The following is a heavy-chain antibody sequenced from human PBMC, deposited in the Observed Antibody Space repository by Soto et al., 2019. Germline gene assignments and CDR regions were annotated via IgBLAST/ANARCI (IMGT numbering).Heavy chain of an antibody. CDR3: ARDAASYYDFWSGYYSGLAPNLDY. CDR2: ISAYNGNT. J-gene: IGHJ4*02. Sequence: VASVKVSCKASGYTFTSYGISWVRQAPGQGLEWMGWISAYNGNTNYAQKLQGRVTMTTDTSTSTAYMELRSLRSDDTAVYYCARDAASYYDFWSGYYSGLAPNLDYWGQGTLVTVSS. D-gene: IGHD3-3*01. V-gene: IGHV1-18*01. CDR1: GYTFTSYG.